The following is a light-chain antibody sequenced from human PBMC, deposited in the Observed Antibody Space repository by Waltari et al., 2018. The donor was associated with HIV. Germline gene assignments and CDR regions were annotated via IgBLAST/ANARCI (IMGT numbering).Light chain of an antibody. CDR3: CSYAGSTTLVV. J-gene: IGLJ2*01. V-gene: IGLV2-23*02. Sequence: QPALPQPASVSGSPGQPITISSTGTSSDIGSFDLVSWYQQHPGKAPKLMIYEVSKRPSGVSNRFSGSKSGNTASLTISGLQAEDEADYYCCSYAGSTTLVVFGGGTKLTVL. CDR1: SSDIGSFDL. CDR2: EVS.